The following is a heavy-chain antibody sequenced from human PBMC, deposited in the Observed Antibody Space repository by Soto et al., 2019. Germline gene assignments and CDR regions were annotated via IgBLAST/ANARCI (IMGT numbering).Heavy chain of an antibody. CDR2: ISAYNGNT. D-gene: IGHD2-2*01. J-gene: IGHJ4*02. CDR3: ARDGDIVVVPAASGY. V-gene: IGHV1-18*01. CDR1: GYTFTSYG. Sequence: ASVKVSCKASGYTFTSYGISWVRQAPGQGLEWMGWISAYNGNTNYAQKLQGRVTMTTDTSTSTAYMELRSLRSDDTAVYYCARDGDIVVVPAASGYWGQGTLVTVSS.